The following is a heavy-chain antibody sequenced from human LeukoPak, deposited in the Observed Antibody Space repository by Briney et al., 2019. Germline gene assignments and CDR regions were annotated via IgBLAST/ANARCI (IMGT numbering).Heavy chain of an antibody. CDR3: ARGVVSIAARPPYFDY. Sequence: GGSLRLSCAASGFTFSSYWMSWVRQAPGKGLEWVANIKYDGSEKYYVDSVKGRFTISRDNAKNSLYLQMNSLRAEDTAVYYCARGVVSIAARPPYFDYWGQGTLVTVSS. J-gene: IGHJ4*02. V-gene: IGHV3-7*01. CDR2: IKYDGSEK. D-gene: IGHD6-6*01. CDR1: GFTFSSYW.